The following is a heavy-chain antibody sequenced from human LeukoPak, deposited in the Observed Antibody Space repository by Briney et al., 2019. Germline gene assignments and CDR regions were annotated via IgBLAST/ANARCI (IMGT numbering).Heavy chain of an antibody. Sequence: ASVKVACKASGYSFTSYYMHWVRQAPGQGLEWMGIINPSGRSTSYAQKFQGRVTMTRDMSTSTVYMELSSLRSDDTAVYYCARAPMPRSGSYGGGWLKTWGQATLVTVSS. V-gene: IGHV1-46*01. CDR2: INPSGRST. J-gene: IGHJ5*02. CDR3: ARAPMPRSGSYGGGWLKT. D-gene: IGHD1-26*01. CDR1: GYSFTSYY.